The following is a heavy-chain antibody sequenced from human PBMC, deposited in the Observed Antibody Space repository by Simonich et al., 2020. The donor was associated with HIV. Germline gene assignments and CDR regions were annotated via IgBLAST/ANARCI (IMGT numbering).Heavy chain of an antibody. CDR2: INPNSGGK. V-gene: IGHV1-2*02. CDR1: GYTFTDNP. J-gene: IGHJ3*02. Sequence: QVQLVQSGAEVKNPGASVKVSCKASGYTFTDNPMHWVRQAPGQGLEWMGWINPNSGGKDYAQRFKGRVTMTRDTSMSTAYMELSRLKSDDTAVYFCAREGEMLDDAFDIWGQGTLVTVSS. D-gene: IGHD1-1*01. CDR3: AREGEMLDDAFDI.